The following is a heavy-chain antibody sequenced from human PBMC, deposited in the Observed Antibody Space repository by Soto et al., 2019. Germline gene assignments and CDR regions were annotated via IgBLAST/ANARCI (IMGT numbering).Heavy chain of an antibody. Sequence: GGSLRLSCAASGFTFSSYAMSWVRQAPGKGLEWVSAISGSGGSTYYADSVKGRFTISRDNSKNTLYLQMNSLRAEDTAVYYCAKEYYDYIWGSYRGTYFDYWGQGTLVTVSS. CDR1: GFTFSSYA. CDR2: ISGSGGST. D-gene: IGHD3-16*02. J-gene: IGHJ4*02. CDR3: AKEYYDYIWGSYRGTYFDY. V-gene: IGHV3-23*01.